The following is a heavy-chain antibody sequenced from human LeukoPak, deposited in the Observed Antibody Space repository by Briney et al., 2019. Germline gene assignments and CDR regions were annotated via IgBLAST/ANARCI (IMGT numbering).Heavy chain of an antibody. CDR1: GFTFSSYG. CDR3: ARSGGYSSGWIDY. Sequence: GGSLRLSCAASGFTFSSYGMHWVRQAPGKGLEWVSVIYSGGSTYYADSVKGRFTISRDNSKNTLYLQMNSLRAEDTAVYYCARSGGYSSGWIDYWGQGTLVTVSS. CDR2: IYSGGST. D-gene: IGHD6-19*01. J-gene: IGHJ4*02. V-gene: IGHV3-53*01.